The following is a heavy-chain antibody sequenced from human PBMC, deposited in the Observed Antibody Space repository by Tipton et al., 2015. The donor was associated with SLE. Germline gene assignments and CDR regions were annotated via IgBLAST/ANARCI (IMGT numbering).Heavy chain of an antibody. V-gene: IGHV3-13*01. CDR2: IGKGGDT. CDR1: GFIFSNYD. Sequence: GSLRLSCAASGFIFSNYDMHWVRQATGEGLEWVAGIGKGGDTYYAGSVKGRFTISRDNSKSTLYLEVRSVTVEDTAVYYCAKDRLHYDFWSGYDKENYAMDVWGQGTTVTVSS. J-gene: IGHJ6*02. CDR3: AKDRLHYDFWSGYDKENYAMDV. D-gene: IGHD3-3*01.